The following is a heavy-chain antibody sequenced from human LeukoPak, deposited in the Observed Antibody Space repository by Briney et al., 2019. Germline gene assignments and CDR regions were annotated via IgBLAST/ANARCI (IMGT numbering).Heavy chain of an antibody. Sequence: GGSLRLSCAPSGFTFSSYSMNWVRQAPGKGLEWVSYISSSSTIYYADSVKGRFTISRDNAKNSLYLQMNSLRAEDTAVYYCARENPYYDSSGYYYGRFDYWGQGTLVTVSS. CDR1: GFTFSSYS. CDR3: ARENPYYDSSGYYYGRFDY. V-gene: IGHV3-48*04. D-gene: IGHD3-22*01. CDR2: ISSSSTI. J-gene: IGHJ4*02.